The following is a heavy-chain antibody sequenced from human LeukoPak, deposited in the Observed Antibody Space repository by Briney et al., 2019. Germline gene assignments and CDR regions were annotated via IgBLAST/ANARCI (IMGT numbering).Heavy chain of an antibody. CDR3: ATNYAVAGPYYFDY. CDR2: IYYSGST. D-gene: IGHD6-19*01. V-gene: IGHV4-59*01. J-gene: IGHJ4*02. CDR1: GDSIRSYY. Sequence: SETLSLTCTVSGDSIRSYYWSWIRQPPGRGLEWIGYIYYSGSTNYNPSLKSRVTISLDTSKNQFSLKLNSVTAADTAVYYCATNYAVAGPYYFDYWGQGTLITVSS.